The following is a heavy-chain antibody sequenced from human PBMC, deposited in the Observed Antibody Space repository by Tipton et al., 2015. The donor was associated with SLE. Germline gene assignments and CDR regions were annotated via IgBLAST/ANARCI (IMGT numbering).Heavy chain of an antibody. D-gene: IGHD3-22*01. CDR3: AKAVRYYDLLDAFDI. V-gene: IGHV3-64*04. Sequence: GSLRLSCSASGFTFSSYAMHWVRQAPGKGLEYVSAISSNGGSTYYADSVKGRFTISRDNAKNSLYLQMNSLRAEDTAVYYCAKAVRYYDLLDAFDIWGQGTMVTVSS. CDR1: GFTFSSYA. CDR2: ISSNGGST. J-gene: IGHJ3*02.